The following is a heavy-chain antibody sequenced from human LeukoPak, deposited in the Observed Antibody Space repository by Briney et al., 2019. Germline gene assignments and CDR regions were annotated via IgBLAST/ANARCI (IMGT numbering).Heavy chain of an antibody. Sequence: SGGSLRLSCAASGFTFSSYGMHWVRQAPGKGLEWVAFIRYDGSNKYYADSVKGRFTISRDNSKNTLYLQMNSLRAEDTAVYYCAKGRVCGGGSCYSKGPQTYYYYGMDVWGQGTTVTVSS. CDR2: IRYDGSNK. D-gene: IGHD2-15*01. J-gene: IGHJ6*02. CDR1: GFTFSSYG. V-gene: IGHV3-30*02. CDR3: AKGRVCGGGSCYSKGPQTYYYYGMDV.